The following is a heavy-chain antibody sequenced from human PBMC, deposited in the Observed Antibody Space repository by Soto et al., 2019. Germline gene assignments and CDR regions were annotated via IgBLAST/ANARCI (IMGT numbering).Heavy chain of an antibody. V-gene: IGHV3-23*01. CDR1: GFTFSSYA. Sequence: EVQLLESGGGLVQPGGSLRLSCAASGFTFSSYAMRWVRQAPGKGLEWVSAISGSGGSTYYADSVKGRFTISRDNSKNPGYLQMNSLGGEDTAVYYCARRGSGSYYDYWGQGTLVTVSS. CDR2: ISGSGGST. J-gene: IGHJ4*02. CDR3: ARRGSGSYYDY. D-gene: IGHD1-26*01.